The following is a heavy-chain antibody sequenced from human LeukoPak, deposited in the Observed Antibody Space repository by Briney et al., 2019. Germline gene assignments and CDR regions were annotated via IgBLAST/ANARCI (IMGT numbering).Heavy chain of an antibody. V-gene: IGHV4-34*01. Sequence: SETLSLTCAVYGGSFSGYYWSWIRQPPGKGLEWIGEINHGGSTNYNPSLKSRVTISVDTSKNQFSLKLSSVTAADTAVYYCARGTMVRGVIILVWGQGTLVTVSS. CDR1: GGSFSGYY. CDR2: INHGGST. CDR3: ARGTMVRGVIILV. J-gene: IGHJ4*02. D-gene: IGHD3-10*01.